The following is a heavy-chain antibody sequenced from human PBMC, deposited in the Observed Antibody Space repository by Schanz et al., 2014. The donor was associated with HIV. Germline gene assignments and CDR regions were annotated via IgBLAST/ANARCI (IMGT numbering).Heavy chain of an antibody. D-gene: IGHD3-10*01. J-gene: IGHJ4*02. V-gene: IGHV3-23*01. CDR2: VIGSGVRT. Sequence: EVQLLESGGGLAQPGGSLTLSCAASGFTFTNHALSWVRQAPGRGLEWVSTVIGSGVRTIYADSVKGRFTISRDNARTSLYLQMNSLRAEDTAVYYCARVFGRTYGLPDYWGQGTLVTVSS. CDR1: GFTFTNHA. CDR3: ARVFGRTYGLPDY.